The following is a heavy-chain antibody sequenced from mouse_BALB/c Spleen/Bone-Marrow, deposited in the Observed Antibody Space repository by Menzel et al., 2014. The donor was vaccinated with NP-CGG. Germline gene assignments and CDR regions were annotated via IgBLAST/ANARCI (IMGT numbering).Heavy chain of an antibody. CDR3: ARNWDVGFAY. D-gene: IGHD4-1*01. J-gene: IGHJ3*01. V-gene: IGHV4-1*02. CDR2: INPDSSTI. Sequence: EVKLMESGGGLVQPGGSLKLSCAASGFDFSRYWMSWVRQAPGKGLEWIGEINPDSSTINYMPSLKDKFIISRDNAKNTLYLQMSKARSEDTALYYCARNWDVGFAYWGQGTLVTVSA. CDR1: GFDFSRYW.